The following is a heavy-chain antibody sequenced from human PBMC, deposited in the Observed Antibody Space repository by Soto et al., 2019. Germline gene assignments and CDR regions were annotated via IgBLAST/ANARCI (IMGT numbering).Heavy chain of an antibody. Sequence: ASLKVSCKASGYTFTSYGISWVRQAPGQGLEWMGWISAYNGNTNYAQKLQGRVTMTTDTSTSTAYMELRSLRSDDTAVYYCARDLAYGGPFDYWGQGTLVTVSS. CDR2: ISAYNGNT. D-gene: IGHD4-17*01. J-gene: IGHJ4*02. V-gene: IGHV1-18*01. CDR3: ARDLAYGGPFDY. CDR1: GYTFTSYG.